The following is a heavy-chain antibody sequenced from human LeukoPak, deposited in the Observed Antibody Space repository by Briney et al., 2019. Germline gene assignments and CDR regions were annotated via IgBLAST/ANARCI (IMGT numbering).Heavy chain of an antibody. Sequence: SETLSLTCTVSGGSISSGDYYWSWIRQPPGKGLEWIGYIHYSGSTYYNPSLKSRVTISVDTSKNQFSLKLSSVTAADTAVYYCARDPHYYDSSGYYHDWFDPWGQGTLVTVSS. J-gene: IGHJ5*02. CDR2: IHYSGST. CDR3: ARDPHYYDSSGYYHDWFDP. D-gene: IGHD3-22*01. V-gene: IGHV4-30-4*01. CDR1: GGSISSGDYY.